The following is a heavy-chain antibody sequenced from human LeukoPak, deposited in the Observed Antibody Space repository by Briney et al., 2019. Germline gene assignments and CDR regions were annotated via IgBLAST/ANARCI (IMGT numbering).Heavy chain of an antibody. Sequence: PSETLSLTCTVSGVSISSSHWWSWVRQPPGKGLEWIGEIYHGGSTKYNPSLKSRVTISLDKSENQFSLKLNSVTAADTAVYYCASYGDYNYFDFWGQGTLVTVSS. CDR2: IYHGGST. D-gene: IGHD4-17*01. CDR1: GVSISSSHW. V-gene: IGHV4-4*02. J-gene: IGHJ4*02. CDR3: ASYGDYNYFDF.